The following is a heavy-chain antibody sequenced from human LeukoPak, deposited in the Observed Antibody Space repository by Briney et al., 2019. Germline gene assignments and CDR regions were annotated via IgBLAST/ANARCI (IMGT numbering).Heavy chain of an antibody. Sequence: GGSLRLSCAASGFTFSSYAMSWVRQAPGKGLEWVSAISGSGGSTYYADSVKGRFTISRDNSKNTLYPQMNSLRAEDTAVYYRANGATLNIRWYPLSDYWGQGTLVTVSS. D-gene: IGHD4-23*01. CDR1: GFTFSSYA. V-gene: IGHV3-23*01. CDR3: ANGATLNIRWYPLSDY. J-gene: IGHJ4*02. CDR2: ISGSGGST.